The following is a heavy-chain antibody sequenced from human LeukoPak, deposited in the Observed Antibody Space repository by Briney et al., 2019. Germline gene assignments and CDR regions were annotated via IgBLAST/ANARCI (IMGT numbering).Heavy chain of an antibody. CDR1: GYTFTNYD. Sequence: ASVTVSCKASGYTFTNYDIHWVRQATGQGLEWMGWMNPYSGNTGYAQEFQGRVTMTRDTSINTAYLELSSLKSGDTAVYYCARVPAARDFGYWGQGTPVIVSS. CDR2: MNPYSGNT. V-gene: IGHV1-8*01. D-gene: IGHD2-15*01. J-gene: IGHJ4*02. CDR3: ARVPAARDFGY.